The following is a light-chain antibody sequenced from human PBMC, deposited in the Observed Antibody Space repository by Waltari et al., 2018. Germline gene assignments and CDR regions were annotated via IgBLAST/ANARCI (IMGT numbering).Light chain of an antibody. CDR2: EVS. CDR1: SSAISAYMY. V-gene: IGLV2-14*01. CDR3: SSFTSTNTLL. J-gene: IGLJ3*02. Sequence: QSALTQPASVSGSPGLSVTILCTGTSSAISAYMYVSWYQQYPDKAPKLIIYEVSNRPSGVSNRFSGSKSGNTASLSISGLQAEDESDYYCSSFTSTNTLLFGGGTKLTVL.